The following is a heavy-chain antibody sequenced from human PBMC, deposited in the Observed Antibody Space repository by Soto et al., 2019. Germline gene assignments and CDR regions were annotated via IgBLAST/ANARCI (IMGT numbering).Heavy chain of an antibody. CDR2: ISGSGGST. CDR3: AKQRSYYDSSGYSAYFDY. V-gene: IGHV3-23*01. CDR1: GFTFSSYA. D-gene: IGHD3-22*01. J-gene: IGHJ4*02. Sequence: PGGSLRLSSAASGFTFSSYAMSWVRQAPGKGLEWVSAISGSGGSTYYADSVKGRFTISRDNSKNTLYLQMNSLRAEDTAVYYCAKQRSYYDSSGYSAYFDYWGQGTLVTVSS.